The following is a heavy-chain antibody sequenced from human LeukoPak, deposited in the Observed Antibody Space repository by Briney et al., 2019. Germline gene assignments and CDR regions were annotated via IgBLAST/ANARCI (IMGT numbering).Heavy chain of an antibody. Sequence: PGGSLRLSCAASGFTFSSYAMSWVRQAPGKGLEWVSAISGSGGSTYYADSVKGRFTISRDNSKNTLYLQMSSLRVEDTAVYYCARDHNYAFDNWGQGTLVTVSS. V-gene: IGHV3-23*01. J-gene: IGHJ4*02. CDR3: ARDHNYAFDN. D-gene: IGHD1-1*01. CDR1: GFTFSSYA. CDR2: ISGSGGST.